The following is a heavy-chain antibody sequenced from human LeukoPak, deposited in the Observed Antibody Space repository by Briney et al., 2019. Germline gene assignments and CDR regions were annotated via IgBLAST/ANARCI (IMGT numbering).Heavy chain of an antibody. CDR2: INSDGSIT. J-gene: IGHJ4*02. V-gene: IGHV3-74*01. CDR3: ARAAAVSAIPSD. CDR1: GFAFSNYW. Sequence: GGSLRLPCAASGFAFSNYWMHWVRQAPGKGLTWVSRINSDGSITSYADSVKGRFTISRDNAKNTLYLQMNSLRAEDTGVYYCARAAAVSAIPSDWGQGTLVIISS. D-gene: IGHD2-15*01.